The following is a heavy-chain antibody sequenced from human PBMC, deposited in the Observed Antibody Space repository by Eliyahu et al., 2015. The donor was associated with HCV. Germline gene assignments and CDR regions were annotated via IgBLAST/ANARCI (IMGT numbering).Heavy chain of an antibody. Sequence: QVQLVQSGAEVKKSGASVKVSCKPSGYSFPFYYMNWVRQVPGQGLEWMGIFDPSGSITSYAQKLQGRVMLTSDTSTGTVYMELSSLRSEDTAVYYCARAYFGTASTSMDVWGQGTTVTVSS. D-gene: IGHD2-2*01. CDR2: FDPSGSIT. CDR1: GYSFPFYY. J-gene: IGHJ6*02. V-gene: IGHV1-46*04. CDR3: ARAYFGTASTSMDV.